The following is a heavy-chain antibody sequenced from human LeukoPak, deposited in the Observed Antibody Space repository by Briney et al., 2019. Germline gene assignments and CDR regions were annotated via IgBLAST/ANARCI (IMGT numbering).Heavy chain of an antibody. Sequence: GRSLRLSCAASGFTFSSYGMHWVRQAPGKGLEWVAVISYDGSNKYYADSVKGRFTISRDNSKNTLYLQMNSLRAEDTAVYYCAKIKPLYSSSYYFDYWGQGTLVTVSS. J-gene: IGHJ4*02. V-gene: IGHV3-30*18. CDR2: ISYDGSNK. CDR3: AKIKPLYSSSYYFDY. D-gene: IGHD6-6*01. CDR1: GFTFSSYG.